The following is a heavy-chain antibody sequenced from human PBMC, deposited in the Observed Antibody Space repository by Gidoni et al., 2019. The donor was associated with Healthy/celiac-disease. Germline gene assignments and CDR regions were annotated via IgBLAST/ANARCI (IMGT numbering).Heavy chain of an antibody. CDR3: ARKGSYSSSQRWNWFDP. Sequence: QVQLQQWCAGLLKPSETLSLTCAVYGGSFSGYYWSWIRQPPGKGLEWIGEINHSGSTNYNPSLKSRVTISVDTSKNQFSLKLSSVTAADTAVYYCARKGSYSSSQRWNWFDPWGQGTLVTVSS. CDR1: GGSFSGYY. D-gene: IGHD6-13*01. J-gene: IGHJ5*02. V-gene: IGHV4-34*01. CDR2: INHSGST.